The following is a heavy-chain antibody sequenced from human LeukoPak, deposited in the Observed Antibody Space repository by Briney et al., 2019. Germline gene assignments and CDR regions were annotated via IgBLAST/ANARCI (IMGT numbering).Heavy chain of an antibody. V-gene: IGHV3-48*01. J-gene: IGHJ4*02. Sequence: PGGSLRLSCAASGFTFSYYSMSWIRQAPGKGLEWISYISGGSNTKHFADSVKGRFTISRDNVKESLYLQMDSLRAEDTAFYYCARGIFYGSGSQSFDYWGQGTLVTVSS. CDR3: ARGIFYGSGSQSFDY. D-gene: IGHD3-10*01. CDR1: GFTFSYYS. CDR2: ISGGSNTK.